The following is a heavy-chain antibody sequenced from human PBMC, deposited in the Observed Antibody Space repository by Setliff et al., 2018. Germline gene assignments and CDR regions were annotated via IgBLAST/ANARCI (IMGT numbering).Heavy chain of an antibody. CDR2: IYHSGST. CDR1: GYSISNDYF. V-gene: IGHV4-38-2*02. CDR3: AKHRSYFDY. Sequence: SETLSLTCTVSGYSISNDYFWGWIRQPPGKGLEWIGSIYHSGSTSYYPSLKSRVTISVDTSKNQFSLNLSSVTAADTAVYYCAKHRSYFDYWGQGTLVPVST. J-gene: IGHJ4*02.